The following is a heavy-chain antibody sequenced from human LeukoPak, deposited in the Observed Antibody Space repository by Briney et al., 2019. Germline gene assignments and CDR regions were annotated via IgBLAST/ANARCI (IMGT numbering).Heavy chain of an antibody. Sequence: SETLSLTCTVSGGSISSSNYYWGWIRQPPGKGLEWIATISYTGTTYYNPSLKSRVTISVDTSKNQFSLKLNSVTAADTALYYCARDPYGPSGYFDYWGQGTLVTVSS. CDR2: ISYTGTT. CDR1: GGSISSSNYY. CDR3: ARDPYGPSGYFDY. D-gene: IGHD3-10*01. V-gene: IGHV4-39*07. J-gene: IGHJ4*02.